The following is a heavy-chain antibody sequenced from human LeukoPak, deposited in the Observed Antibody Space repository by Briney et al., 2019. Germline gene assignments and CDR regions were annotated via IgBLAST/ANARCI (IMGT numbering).Heavy chain of an antibody. Sequence: GGSLRLSCAASGFTFSSYGMSWVRQAPGKGLEWVSAISGSGGSTYYADSVKGRFTISRDNSKNTLYLQMNSLRAEDTAVYYCAKVFFSRDIVVVTARDAFDIWGQGTMVTVSS. D-gene: IGHD2-21*02. CDR3: AKVFFSRDIVVVTARDAFDI. J-gene: IGHJ3*02. CDR2: ISGSGGST. CDR1: GFTFSSYG. V-gene: IGHV3-23*01.